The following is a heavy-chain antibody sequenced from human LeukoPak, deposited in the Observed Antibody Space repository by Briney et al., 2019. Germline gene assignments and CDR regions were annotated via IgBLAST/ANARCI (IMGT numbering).Heavy chain of an antibody. D-gene: IGHD3-10*01. CDR3: AKTPGDYYYYHMDV. J-gene: IGHJ6*03. CDR2: IIPIFGTA. CDR1: GGTFSSYA. V-gene: IGHV1-69*01. Sequence: SVKVSCKASGGTFSSYAISWVRQAPGQGLEWMGGIIPIFGTANYAQKFQGRVTITADESTSTAYMELSSLRSEDTAVYYCAKTPGDYYYYHMDVWGKGTTVTVSS.